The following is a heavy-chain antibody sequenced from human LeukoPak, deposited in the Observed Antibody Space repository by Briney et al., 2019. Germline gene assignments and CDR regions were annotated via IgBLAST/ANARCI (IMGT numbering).Heavy chain of an antibody. Sequence: GASVKVSCKASGYTFTSYGISWVRQAPGQGLEWMGWISAYNGNTNYAQKLQGRVTMTTDTSTSTAYMELRSLRSDDTAAYYCARDILTGYYNERRWFDPWGQGTLVTVSS. CDR1: GYTFTSYG. CDR2: ISAYNGNT. D-gene: IGHD3-9*01. V-gene: IGHV1-18*01. CDR3: ARDILTGYYNERRWFDP. J-gene: IGHJ5*02.